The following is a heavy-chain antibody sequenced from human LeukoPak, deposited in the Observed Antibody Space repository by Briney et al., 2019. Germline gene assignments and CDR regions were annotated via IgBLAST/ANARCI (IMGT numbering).Heavy chain of an antibody. V-gene: IGHV3-23*01. CDR1: GFTVSRYA. D-gene: IGHD5-12*01. CDR3: AKALDIVVTITGN. CDR2: VSGSGPST. Sequence: GRCLRLSFAAAGFTVSRYAMGGGSQQKRNGRGLLSGVSGSGPSTYYADSMKSRFTISSDNSKNTLYLQMNSLRAEDTAVYYCAKALDIVVTITGNWGQGTLVTVSS. J-gene: IGHJ4*02.